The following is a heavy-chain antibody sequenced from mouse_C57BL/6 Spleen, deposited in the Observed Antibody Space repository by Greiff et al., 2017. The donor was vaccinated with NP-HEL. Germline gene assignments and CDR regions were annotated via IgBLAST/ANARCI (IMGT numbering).Heavy chain of an antibody. CDR3: ARCYDYDDAMDY. CDR2: INPSNGGP. D-gene: IGHD2-4*01. CDR1: GYTFTSYW. Sequence: VQLQQPGTELVKPGASVKLSCKASGYTFTSYWMHWVEQRPGQGLEWIGNINPSNGGPKYNEKFKSKATLTVDKSSSTAYMQLRSLTSEDSAVDFDARCYDYDDAMDYWGQGTSVTVSS. V-gene: IGHV1-53*01. J-gene: IGHJ4*01.